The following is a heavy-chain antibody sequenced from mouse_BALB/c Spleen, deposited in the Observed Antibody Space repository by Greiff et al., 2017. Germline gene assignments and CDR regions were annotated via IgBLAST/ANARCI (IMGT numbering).Heavy chain of an antibody. CDR2: ISSGGSYT. V-gene: IGHV5-9-4*01. D-gene: IGHD2-4*01. J-gene: IGHJ3*01. Sequence: EVKLMESGGGLVKPGGSLKLSCAASGFTFSSYAMSWVRQSPEKRLEWVAEISSGGSYTYYPDTVTGRFTISRDNAKNTLYLEMSSLRSEDTAMYYCARRDYDVAWFPYWGQGTLVTVSA. CDR3: ARRDYDVAWFPY. CDR1: GFTFSSYA.